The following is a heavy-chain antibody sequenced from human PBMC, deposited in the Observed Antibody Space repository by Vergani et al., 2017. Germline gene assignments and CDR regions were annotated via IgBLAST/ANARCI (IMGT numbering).Heavy chain of an antibody. D-gene: IGHD1-20*01. Sequence: VQLVQSGAEVKEPGSSLRVSCKAFGETFSTYAMSWVRQAPGKGLEWVSGISASGAPTYYADSVKGRVTISRDNSKNTLYLQMNSLRVEDTAVYYCARAYGRYDWFDYWGRRTLVTVSS. J-gene: IGHJ4*01. V-gene: IGHV3-23*04. CDR1: GETFSTYA. CDR2: ISASGAPT. CDR3: ARAYGRYDWFDY.